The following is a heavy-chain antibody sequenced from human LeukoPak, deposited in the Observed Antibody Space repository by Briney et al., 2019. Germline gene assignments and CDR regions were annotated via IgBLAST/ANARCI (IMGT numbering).Heavy chain of an antibody. V-gene: IGHV3-11*04. CDR1: GFTFSDYY. CDR3: ARGRSSSGYYYYYMDV. Sequence: NPGGSLRLSCAASGFTFSDYYMSWIRQAPGKGLEWVSYISSSGSTIYYADSVKGRFTISRDNAKNSLYLQMNSLRAEDTAVYYCARGRSSSGYYYYYMDVWGKGTTVTVSS. J-gene: IGHJ6*03. D-gene: IGHD6-13*01. CDR2: ISSSGSTI.